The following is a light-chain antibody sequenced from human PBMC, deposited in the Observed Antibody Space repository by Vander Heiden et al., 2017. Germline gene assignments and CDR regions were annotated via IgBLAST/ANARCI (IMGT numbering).Light chain of an antibody. CDR2: RAS. CDR1: QSFTTW. V-gene: IGKV1-5*03. J-gene: IGKJ1*01. Sequence: IQMTQSPSTLPASIGDRVTITCRASQSFTTWLAWYQQKPGKAPKLLIHRASTLESGVPSRFSGSGSGTEFTLTISSLQPDDFATYYCQQYNSFSATFGQGTKVEIK. CDR3: QQYNSFSAT.